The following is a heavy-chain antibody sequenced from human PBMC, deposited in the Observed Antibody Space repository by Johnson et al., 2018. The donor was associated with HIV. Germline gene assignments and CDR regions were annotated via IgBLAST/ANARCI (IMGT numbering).Heavy chain of an antibody. Sequence: VQLVESGGGVVRPGGSLRLSCAASGFTFDDYGMSWVRQAPGKGLEWVSGINWNGSNKYYADSVKGRFTISRDDSKNTLYLQMNSLKTEDTAVYYCTTEVGATQNAFDIRGQGTMVTVSS. J-gene: IGHJ3*02. CDR1: GFTFDDYG. V-gene: IGHV3-20*04. D-gene: IGHD1-26*01. CDR2: INWNGSNK. CDR3: TTEVGATQNAFDI.